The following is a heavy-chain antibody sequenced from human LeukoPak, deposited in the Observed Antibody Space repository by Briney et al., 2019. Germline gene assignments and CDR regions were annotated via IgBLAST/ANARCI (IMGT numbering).Heavy chain of an antibody. CDR1: GYTFTSYD. V-gene: IGHV1-8*01. Sequence: ASVKVSFKASGYTFTSYDINWVRQAHGQGREWMGWMNPNSGNTGYAQKFQGRVTMTRNTSISTAYMELSSLRSEDTAVYYCAVYSSSSPWLMDVWGQGTTVTVSS. CDR3: AVYSSSSPWLMDV. D-gene: IGHD6-6*01. J-gene: IGHJ6*02. CDR2: MNPNSGNT.